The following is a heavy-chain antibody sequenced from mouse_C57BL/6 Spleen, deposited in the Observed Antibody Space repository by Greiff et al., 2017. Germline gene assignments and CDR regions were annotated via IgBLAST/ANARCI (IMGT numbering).Heavy chain of an antibody. Sequence: QVQLQQPGAELVKPGASVKMSCKASGYTFTSYWITWVKQRPGQGLEWIGDIYPGSGSTNYNEKFKSKATLTVDTSSSTAYMQLSSRTSEDSAVYDCARERKPYDYFYYWGQGTTLTVSS. J-gene: IGHJ2*01. CDR2: IYPGSGST. CDR1: GYTFTSYW. CDR3: ARERKPYDYFYY. D-gene: IGHD2-4*01. V-gene: IGHV1-55*01.